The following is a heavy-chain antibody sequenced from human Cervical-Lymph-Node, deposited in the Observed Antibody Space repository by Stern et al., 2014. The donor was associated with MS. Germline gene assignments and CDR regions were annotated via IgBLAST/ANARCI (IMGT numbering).Heavy chain of an antibody. V-gene: IGHV1-3*04. CDR1: GYMFPSYA. CDR2: INTDSGDT. Sequence: VQLVESGAEVTKPGASVKISCKTSGYMFPSYAMHWVRQAPGQRLEWMGWINTDSGDTKYAQNLQGRFNITRDTSARTVYMELRSLTSEDTAVYFCARDRYVSSLGAFDYWGQGTLVTVTS. D-gene: IGHD3-16*02. J-gene: IGHJ4*02. CDR3: ARDRYVSSLGAFDY.